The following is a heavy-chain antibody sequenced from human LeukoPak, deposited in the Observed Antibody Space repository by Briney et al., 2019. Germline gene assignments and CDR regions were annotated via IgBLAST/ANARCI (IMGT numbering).Heavy chain of an antibody. D-gene: IGHD3-22*01. J-gene: IGHJ4*02. CDR2: IRYDGSNK. CDR3: AKSYMIVVLTAFDY. Sequence: PGGSLRLSCAASGFTFSSYGMHWVRQAPGKGLEWVAFIRYDGSNKYYADSVKGRFTISRDNSKNTLYLQMNSLRAEDTAVYYCAKSYMIVVLTAFDYWGQGTLVTVSS. CDR1: GFTFSSYG. V-gene: IGHV3-30*02.